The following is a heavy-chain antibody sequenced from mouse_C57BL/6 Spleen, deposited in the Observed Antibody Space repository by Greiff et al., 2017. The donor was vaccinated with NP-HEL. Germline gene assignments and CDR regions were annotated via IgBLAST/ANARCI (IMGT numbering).Heavy chain of an antibody. CDR3: ARSGYYGSSPYYYAMDY. V-gene: IGHV1-50*01. CDR1: GYTFTSYW. CDR2: IDPSDSYT. Sequence: QVQLQQPGAELVKPGASVKLSCKASGYTFTSYWMQWVKQRPGQGLEWIGEIDPSDSYTNYNHKFKGKATLTVDTSSSTAYMQLSSLTSEDSAVYYCARSGYYGSSPYYYAMDYWGQGTSVTVSS. D-gene: IGHD1-1*01. J-gene: IGHJ4*01.